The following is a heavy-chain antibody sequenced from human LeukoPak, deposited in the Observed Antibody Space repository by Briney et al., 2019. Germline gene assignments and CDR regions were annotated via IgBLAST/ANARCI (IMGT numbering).Heavy chain of an antibody. D-gene: IGHD4-17*01. Sequence: GGSLRLSCAASGFTVSSNYMGWVRQAPGKGLEWVSVIYSGGSTYYADSVKGRFTISRDNSKNTLYLQMNSLRAEDTAVYYCARENADYEGGSYYYYMDVWGKGTTVTVSS. CDR1: GFTVSSNY. CDR3: ARENADYEGGSYYYYMDV. V-gene: IGHV3-66*01. J-gene: IGHJ6*03. CDR2: IYSGGST.